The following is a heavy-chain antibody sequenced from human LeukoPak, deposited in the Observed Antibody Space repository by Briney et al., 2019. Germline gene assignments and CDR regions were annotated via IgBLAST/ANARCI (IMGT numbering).Heavy chain of an antibody. CDR1: GYTFTSYY. D-gene: IGHD6-19*01. CDR3: ARDPPSVAGTWYFDY. V-gene: IGHV1-46*01. CDR2: INPSGGST. Sequence: ASVKVSCKASGYTFTSYYMHWVRQAPGQGLEWMEIINPSGGSTSYAQKFQGRVTMTRDTSTSTVYMELSSLRSEDTAVYYCARDPPSVAGTWYFDYWGQGTLVTVSS. J-gene: IGHJ4*02.